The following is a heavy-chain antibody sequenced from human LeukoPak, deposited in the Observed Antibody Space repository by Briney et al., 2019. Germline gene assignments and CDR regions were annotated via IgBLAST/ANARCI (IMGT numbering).Heavy chain of an antibody. Sequence: ASVKVSCKASGYTFTGYYMHWVRQAPGQGLEWMGWINPNSGGTNYAQKLQGRVTMTTDTSTSTAYMELRSLRSDDTAVYYCARRPRYWNYNYYYGMDVWGQGTTVTVSS. D-gene: IGHD1-1*01. CDR3: ARRPRYWNYNYYYGMDV. CDR1: GYTFTGYY. J-gene: IGHJ6*02. CDR2: INPNSGGT. V-gene: IGHV1-2*02.